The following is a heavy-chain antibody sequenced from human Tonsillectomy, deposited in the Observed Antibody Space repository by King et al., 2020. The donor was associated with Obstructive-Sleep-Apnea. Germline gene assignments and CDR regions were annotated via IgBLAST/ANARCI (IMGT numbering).Heavy chain of an antibody. CDR1: GFTFSDSY. CDR2: ISSSSDYT. J-gene: IGHJ5*01. Sequence: VQLVESGGGLVKPGGSLRLSCAGSGFTFSDSYMSWIRQAPGKGLEWVSYISSSSDYTNYADSVKGRLTISRDNVKNSLYLQMNSLRDDDTAVYYCATVVDVWFDSWGQGTLVTVSS. CDR3: ATVVDVWFDS. D-gene: IGHD2-8*01. V-gene: IGHV3-11*06.